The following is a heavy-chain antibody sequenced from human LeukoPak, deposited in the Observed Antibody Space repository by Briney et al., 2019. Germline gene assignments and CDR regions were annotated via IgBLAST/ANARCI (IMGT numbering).Heavy chain of an antibody. Sequence: GGSLRLSCADSRFTFSSYTMNWVRQAPGKGLEWVSSISGSSNFIYYTDSVKGRFTISRDNAKNSLYLQMNSLRAGDTAVYYCARVGGELLPLDYWGQGTLVTVSS. CDR2: ISGSSNFI. CDR3: ARVGGELLPLDY. CDR1: RFTFSSYT. D-gene: IGHD1-26*01. J-gene: IGHJ4*02. V-gene: IGHV3-21*01.